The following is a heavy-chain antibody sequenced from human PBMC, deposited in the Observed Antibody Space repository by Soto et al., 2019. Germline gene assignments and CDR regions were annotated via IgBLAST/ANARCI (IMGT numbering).Heavy chain of an antibody. CDR2: ISGSSSNK. Sequence: QPGGSLRLSCAASGFIFRSHSMNWVRQAPGKGLEWVSDISGSSSNKYYADSVKARFTISRDNSKNTLYLQMNSLRAEDTAVYYCAKVAVTMVRGVIKAPIDYWGQGTLVTVSS. CDR1: GFIFRSHS. D-gene: IGHD3-10*01. V-gene: IGHV3-48*01. CDR3: AKVAVTMVRGVIKAPIDY. J-gene: IGHJ4*02.